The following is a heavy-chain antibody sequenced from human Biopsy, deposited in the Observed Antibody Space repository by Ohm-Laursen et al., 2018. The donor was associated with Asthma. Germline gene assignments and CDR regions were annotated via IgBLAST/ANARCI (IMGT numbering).Heavy chain of an antibody. J-gene: IGHJ4*02. V-gene: IGHV1-69*01. CDR1: GGTFNTYV. CDR3: ARKAGSCISRTCYSLDF. CDR2: INSVFGTT. D-gene: IGHD2-2*01. Sequence: SSVKASCKSLGGTFNTYVIGCVRQAPGQGREGMGGINSVFGTTTSPQKFQDRVTITADDSTSTVYMELSSLRSEDTAVYYCARKAGSCISRTCYSLDFWGQGTLVTVSS.